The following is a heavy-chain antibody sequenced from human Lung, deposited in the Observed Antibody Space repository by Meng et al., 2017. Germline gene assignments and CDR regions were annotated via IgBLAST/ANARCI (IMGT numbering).Heavy chain of an antibody. D-gene: IGHD4-17*01. CDR2: TYYSS. J-gene: IGHJ4*02. CDR3: ARRAHIGDPPR. V-gene: IGHV6-1*01. CDR1: GDSVSSNIAA. Sequence: QVQLQQSGPGLVKPSETLSLTCAISGDSVSSNIAAWNWIRQSPSRGLEWLGRTYYSSSLKSRASISVDTSKTQFSLKLTSVTAADTAIYYCARRAHIGDPPRWGQGTLVTVSS.